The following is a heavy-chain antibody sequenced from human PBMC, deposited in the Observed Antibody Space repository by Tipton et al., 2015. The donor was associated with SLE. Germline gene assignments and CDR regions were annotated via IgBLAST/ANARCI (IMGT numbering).Heavy chain of an antibody. V-gene: IGHV4-59*11. CDR2: IYYSGST. CDR1: GGSISSHY. Sequence: TLSLTCAVYGGSISSHYWSWIRQPPGKGLEWIGYIYYSGSTNYNPSLKSRVTISVDTSKNQFSLKLSSVTAADTAVYYCARWTATIDAFDIWGQGTMVTVSS. J-gene: IGHJ3*02. CDR3: ARWTATIDAFDI. D-gene: IGHD5-24*01.